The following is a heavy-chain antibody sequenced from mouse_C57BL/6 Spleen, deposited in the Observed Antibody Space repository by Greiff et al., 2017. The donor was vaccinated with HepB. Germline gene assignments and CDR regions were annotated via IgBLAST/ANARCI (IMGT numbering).Heavy chain of an antibody. CDR1: GYTFTNYW. V-gene: IGHV1-63*01. CDR2: IYPGGGYT. Sequence: QVQLQQSGAELVRPRTSVKMSCKASGYTFTNYWIGWAKQRPGHGLEWIGDIYPGGGYTNYNEKFKGKATLTADKSSSTAYMQFSSLTSEDSAIYYCARSRDGNQYYFDYWGQGTTLTVSS. CDR3: ARSRDGNQYYFDY. D-gene: IGHD2-1*01. J-gene: IGHJ2*01.